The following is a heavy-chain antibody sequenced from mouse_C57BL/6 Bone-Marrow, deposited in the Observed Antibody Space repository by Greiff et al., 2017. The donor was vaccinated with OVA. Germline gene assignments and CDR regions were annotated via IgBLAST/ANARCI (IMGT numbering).Heavy chain of an antibody. Sequence: EVQLQESGPVLVKPGASVTMSCKASGYTFTDYYMNWVKQSPGKSLEWIGVINPENGGTGYNQKFKGKATLTVDKSSSTAYLELNSLTSVVSAVYYCANDSGFAYWGQGTLGTVSA. CDR3: ANDSGFAY. J-gene: IGHJ3*01. CDR1: GYTFTDYY. CDR2: INPENGGT. V-gene: IGHV1-19*01. D-gene: IGHD2-4*01.